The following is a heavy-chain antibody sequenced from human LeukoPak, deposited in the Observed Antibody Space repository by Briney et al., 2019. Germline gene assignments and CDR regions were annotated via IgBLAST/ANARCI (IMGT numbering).Heavy chain of an antibody. D-gene: IGHD3-22*01. Sequence: SETLSLTCAVYGGSFSGYYWSWIRQPPGKGLEWIGEINHSGSTNYNPSLKSRVTISVDTSKNQFSLKLSSVTAADTAVYYCARGLPTNDYYDSSGSHTYFDYWGQGTLVTVSS. CDR3: ARGLPTNDYYDSSGSHTYFDY. CDR1: GGSFSGYY. J-gene: IGHJ4*02. CDR2: INHSGST. V-gene: IGHV4-34*01.